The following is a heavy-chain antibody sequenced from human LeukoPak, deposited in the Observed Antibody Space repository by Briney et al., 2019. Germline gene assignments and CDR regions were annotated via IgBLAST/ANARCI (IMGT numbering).Heavy chain of an antibody. D-gene: IGHD2-15*01. Sequence: GESLKISCKGSGYSFTRYWISWVRQMRGKGLEWLGRIDPGDSYTNYSPSSQGHVTISADKSISTAYLQWSSLKASDTAMYYCARRQRGAATLAFDFWGQGTLVTVSS. V-gene: IGHV5-10-1*01. CDR2: IDPGDSYT. J-gene: IGHJ4*02. CDR3: ARRQRGAATLAFDF. CDR1: GYSFTRYW.